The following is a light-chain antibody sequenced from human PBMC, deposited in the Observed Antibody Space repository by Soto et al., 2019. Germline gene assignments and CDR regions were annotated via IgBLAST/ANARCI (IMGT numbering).Light chain of an antibody. Sequence: EIVLTQSPGTLSLSPGERATLSCRTSESVSTNFLGWYQQRPGQAPRLLISGTSSRATGIPDRFSGSGSGTDFTLTISRLEPEDFAVYYCQQYFTSPWTFGQGTKVDIK. V-gene: IGKV3-20*01. CDR3: QQYFTSPWT. CDR2: GTS. J-gene: IGKJ1*01. CDR1: ESVSTNF.